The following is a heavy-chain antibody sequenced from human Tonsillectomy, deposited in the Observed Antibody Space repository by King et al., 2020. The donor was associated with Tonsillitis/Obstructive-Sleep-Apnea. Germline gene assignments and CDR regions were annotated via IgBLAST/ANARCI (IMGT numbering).Heavy chain of an antibody. CDR3: AKRVLGVNWYFDL. Sequence: VQLVESGGGLVQPGGSLRISCAASGFTFSTYAMSWVRQAPGKGLEWVSAIVGRGVTTYYADSVKGRFTMSRDNSKNTLYLQMNSLRAEDTAVYYCAKRVLGVNWYFDLWGRGTLVTVSS. CDR1: GFTFSTYA. J-gene: IGHJ2*01. CDR2: IVGRGVTT. V-gene: IGHV3-23*04. D-gene: IGHD3-16*01.